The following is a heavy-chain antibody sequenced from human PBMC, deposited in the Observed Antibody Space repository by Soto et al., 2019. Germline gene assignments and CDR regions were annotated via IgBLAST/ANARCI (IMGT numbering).Heavy chain of an antibody. CDR2: ISWDGGST. Sequence: GGSLRLSCAASGFTFDDYAMHWVRQAPGKGLEWVSLISWDGGSTYYADSVKGRFTISRDNSKNSLYLQMNSLRAEDTALYYCAKDIVPRQYQLLLNYYYYGMDVLGQGTTVTVSS. V-gene: IGHV3-43D*03. J-gene: IGHJ6*02. CDR1: GFTFDDYA. CDR3: AKDIVPRQYQLLLNYYYYGMDV. D-gene: IGHD2-2*01.